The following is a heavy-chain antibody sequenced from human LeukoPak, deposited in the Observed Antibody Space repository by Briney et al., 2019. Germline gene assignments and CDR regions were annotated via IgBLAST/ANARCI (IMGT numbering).Heavy chain of an antibody. CDR3: AGTVVRGLVRSFDI. CDR2: FYHSGST. J-gene: IGHJ3*02. D-gene: IGHD3-10*01. V-gene: IGHV4-59*08. Sequence: PSETLSLTCIVSGGSINNYYWNWIRQPPGKGLEWIGYFYHSGSTNYNPSLKSRVTTSVDTSKNQVSLKLSSVTAADTAVYYCAGTVVRGLVRSFDIWGQGTMVTVSS. CDR1: GGSINNYY.